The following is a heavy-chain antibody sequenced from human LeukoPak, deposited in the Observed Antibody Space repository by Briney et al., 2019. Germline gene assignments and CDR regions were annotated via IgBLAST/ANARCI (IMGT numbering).Heavy chain of an antibody. J-gene: IGHJ4*02. CDR3: ARRTQTYYYGSGSY. CDR2: IYYSGST. V-gene: IGHV4-59*12. D-gene: IGHD3-10*01. CDR1: GGSISSYY. Sequence: SETLSLTCTVSGGSISSYYWSWIRQPPGKGLEWIGYIYYSGSTNYNPSLKSRVTISVDTSKNQFSLKLSSVTAADTAVYYCARRTQTYYYGSGSYWGQGTLVTVSS.